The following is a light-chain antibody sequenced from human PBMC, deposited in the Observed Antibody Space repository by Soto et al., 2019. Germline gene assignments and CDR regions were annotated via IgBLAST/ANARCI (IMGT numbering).Light chain of an antibody. Sequence: DIQMTQSPSTLSGSVGDRVTLTCRASQTISSWLAWYQQKPGKAPKLLIYKASTLKSGVPSRFSGSGSGTEFTLTISSLQLDDFATYYCQHYKSYSEAFGQGTKVELK. CDR2: KAS. J-gene: IGKJ1*01. CDR1: QTISSW. V-gene: IGKV1-5*03. CDR3: QHYKSYSEA.